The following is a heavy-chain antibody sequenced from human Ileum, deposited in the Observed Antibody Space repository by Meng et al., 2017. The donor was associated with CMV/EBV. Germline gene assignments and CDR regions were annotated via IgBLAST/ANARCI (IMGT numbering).Heavy chain of an antibody. CDR2: TYYRSQWRN. J-gene: IGHJ5*02. CDR1: GESVSNNGAT. V-gene: IGHV6-1*01. CDR3: ARDPPHCLSCMDL. Sequence: GESVSNNGATWNWIRPSPSRGLEWLGRTYYRSQWRNDYAVSLRGRITINPDTSKNHFSLQLTSVSPEDTAVYYCARDPPHCLSCMDLWGQGTLVTVSS. D-gene: IGHD2-8*01.